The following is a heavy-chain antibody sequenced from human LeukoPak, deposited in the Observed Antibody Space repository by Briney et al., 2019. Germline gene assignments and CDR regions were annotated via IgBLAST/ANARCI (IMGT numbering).Heavy chain of an antibody. D-gene: IGHD3-10*01. Sequence: SETLSLTCTVSGGSISSYYWSWIRQPPGKGLEWIGYIYYSGSTNYNPSLKSRVTISVDTSKNQFSLKLSSVTAADTAVYYCARNDYYGSGSYYNFPFDYWGQGTLVTVSS. CDR3: ARNDYYGSGSYYNFPFDY. CDR1: GGSISSYY. J-gene: IGHJ4*02. CDR2: IYYSGST. V-gene: IGHV4-59*01.